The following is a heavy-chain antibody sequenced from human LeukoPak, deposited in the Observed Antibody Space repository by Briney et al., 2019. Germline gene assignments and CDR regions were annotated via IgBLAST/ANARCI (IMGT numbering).Heavy chain of an antibody. D-gene: IGHD3-3*01. J-gene: IGHJ5*02. CDR2: IYTSGST. CDR1: GGSISSYY. CDR3: ARLGNTIFGVVTRYWFDP. Sequence: PSETLSLTCTVYGGSISSYYWSWIRQPPGKGLEWIGYIYTSGSTNYNPSLKSRVTISVDTSKNQFSLKLSSVTAADTAVYYCARLGNTIFGVVTRYWFDPWGQGTLVTVSS. V-gene: IGHV4-4*09.